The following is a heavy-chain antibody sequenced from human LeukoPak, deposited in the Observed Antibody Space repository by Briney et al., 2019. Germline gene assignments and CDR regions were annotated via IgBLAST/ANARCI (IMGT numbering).Heavy chain of an antibody. CDR1: GFTFSGYA. Sequence: GGSLRLSCAASGFTFSGYAMSWVRQAPGKGLEWVSTISGSGGSTYYADSVKGRFTISRDNSKNTLYLQMSSLRAEDTAVYYCAKEISGYSSSWARFDYWGQGTLVTVSS. CDR3: AKEISGYSSSWARFDY. CDR2: ISGSGGST. D-gene: IGHD6-13*01. J-gene: IGHJ4*02. V-gene: IGHV3-23*01.